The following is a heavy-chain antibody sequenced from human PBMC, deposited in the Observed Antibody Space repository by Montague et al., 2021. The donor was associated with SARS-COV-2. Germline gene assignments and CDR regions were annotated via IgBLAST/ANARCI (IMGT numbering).Heavy chain of an antibody. CDR2: IDWDDDK. V-gene: IGHV2-70*11. J-gene: IGHJ3*02. CDR1: GFSLSTSGMC. Sequence: PALVKPTQTLTLTCTFSGFSLSTSGMCVSWIRQPPGKALEWLARIDWDDDKYYSTFLKTRLTISKDTSKNQVVPTMTNMDPVDTATYYCARMRIAAAGSPFDIWGQGTMVTVSS. D-gene: IGHD6-13*01. CDR3: ARMRIAAAGSPFDI.